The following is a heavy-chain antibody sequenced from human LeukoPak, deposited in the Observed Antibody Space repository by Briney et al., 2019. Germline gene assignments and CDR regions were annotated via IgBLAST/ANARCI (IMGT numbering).Heavy chain of an antibody. CDR1: GFTFSSYS. V-gene: IGHV3-23*01. Sequence: GGSLRLSCAASGFTFSSYSMSWVRQAPGKGLEWVSAITDSGGGTYYADSVKGRFTISRDSSKNTLYLQMNSLRADDTAVFYCARGFHDAFDIWGQGTMVTVSS. J-gene: IGHJ3*02. CDR3: ARGFHDAFDI. CDR2: ITDSGGGT.